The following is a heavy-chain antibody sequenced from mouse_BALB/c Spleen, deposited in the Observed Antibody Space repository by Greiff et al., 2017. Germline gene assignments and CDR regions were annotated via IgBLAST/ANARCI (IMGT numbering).Heavy chain of an antibody. V-gene: IGHV5-6-5*01. D-gene: IGHD3-1*01. CDR1: GFTFSSYA. CDR3: ARGGATPFDY. J-gene: IGHJ2*01. CDR2: ISSGGST. Sequence: DVMLVESGGGLVKPGGSLKLSCAASGFTFSSYAMSWVRQTPEKRLEWVASISSGGSTYYPDSVKGRFTISRDNARNILYLQMSSLRSEDTAMYYCARGGATPFDYWGQGTTLTVSS.